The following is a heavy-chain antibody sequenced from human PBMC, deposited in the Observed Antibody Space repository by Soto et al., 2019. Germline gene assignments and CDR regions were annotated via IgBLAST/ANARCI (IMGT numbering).Heavy chain of an antibody. CDR2: INHSGST. CDR1: GGSFSGYY. J-gene: IGHJ6*02. CDR3: ARSYYYDSSGYYPYYYDGMDV. D-gene: IGHD3-22*01. V-gene: IGHV4-34*01. Sequence: QVQLQQWGAGLLKPSETLSLTCAVYGGSFSGYYWSWLRQPQGKGLEWIGEINHSGSTNYNPSLKSRVTISVATSKNQFSLKLSSVTAADTAVYYCARSYYYDSSGYYPYYYDGMDVWGQGTTVTVSS.